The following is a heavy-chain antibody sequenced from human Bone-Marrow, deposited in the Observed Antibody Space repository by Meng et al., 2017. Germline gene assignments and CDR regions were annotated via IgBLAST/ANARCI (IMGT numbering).Heavy chain of an antibody. CDR2: MNEDGNTI. V-gene: IGHV3-74*01. Sequence: IQLVESGGGVVQPGGSLRLSCATSGFTFTDYAMNWVRQAPGKGLVWVSRMNEDGNTINYAGSVWGRFTISRDSARNTLYLQMDSLRAEDTAVYYCVRDFGGNSDSWGQGTLVTVSS. CDR3: VRDFGGNSDS. D-gene: IGHD2-15*01. CDR1: GFTFTDYA. J-gene: IGHJ5*01.